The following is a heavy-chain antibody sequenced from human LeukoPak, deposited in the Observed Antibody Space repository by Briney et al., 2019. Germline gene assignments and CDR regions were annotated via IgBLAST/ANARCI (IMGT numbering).Heavy chain of an antibody. Sequence: GRSLRLSCAASGFTFDDYAMHWVRQAPGEGLEWVSGISCNIGSIDNTDSVKGRFTISRDNAKNSLYLQMNSLRAEDTALYYCAKDIGEGAVAASDYYYGMDVWGQGTTVTVSS. J-gene: IGHJ6*02. CDR3: AKDIGEGAVAASDYYYGMDV. CDR2: ISCNIGSI. CDR1: GFTFDDYA. D-gene: IGHD6-19*01. V-gene: IGHV3-9*01.